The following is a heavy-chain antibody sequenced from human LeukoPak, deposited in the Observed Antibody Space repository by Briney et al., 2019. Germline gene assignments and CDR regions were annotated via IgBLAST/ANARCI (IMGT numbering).Heavy chain of an antibody. V-gene: IGHV3-49*03. Sequence: GGSLRLSCTASGFTFGDYAMSWFRQAPGKGLEWVGFIRSKAYVGTTDYAASVKGRFTISRDDSKSIAYLQMNSLKTEDTAVYYCARGSYGFWKKAFFDQWGQGTLVTVSS. J-gene: IGHJ4*02. CDR1: GFTFGDYA. CDR2: IRSKAYVGTT. D-gene: IGHD3-3*01. CDR3: ARGSYGFWKKAFFDQ.